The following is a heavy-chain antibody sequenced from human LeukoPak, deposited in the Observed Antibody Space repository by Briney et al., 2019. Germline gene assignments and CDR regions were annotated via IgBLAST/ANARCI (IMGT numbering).Heavy chain of an antibody. CDR1: GYTFTSYG. Sequence: ASVKVSCKASGYTFTSYGISWVRQAPGQGLEWMGWINPSNGNTKDARNLQGRVTMTTDPSTNTAYMELRNLGSSDTAVYYCATGGTYSSFDHWGQGTLVTVSS. CDR3: ATGGTYSSFDH. D-gene: IGHD4-11*01. CDR2: INPSNGNT. J-gene: IGHJ4*02. V-gene: IGHV1-18*01.